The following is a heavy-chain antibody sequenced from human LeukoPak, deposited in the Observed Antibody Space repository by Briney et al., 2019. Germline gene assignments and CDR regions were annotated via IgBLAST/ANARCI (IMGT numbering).Heavy chain of an antibody. CDR3: ARGGLGVRVWGSYRLDY. D-gene: IGHD3-16*02. Sequence: SETLSLTCTVSSYSISSGYYWGWIRQPPGKGLEWIGKIYHSGTTHFNPSLKSRVSISVDTSKNQFSLNLIYVTAADTAVYYCARGGLGVRVWGSYRLDYWGQGTLVTVSS. CDR1: SYSISSGYY. J-gene: IGHJ4*02. CDR2: IYHSGTT. V-gene: IGHV4-38-2*02.